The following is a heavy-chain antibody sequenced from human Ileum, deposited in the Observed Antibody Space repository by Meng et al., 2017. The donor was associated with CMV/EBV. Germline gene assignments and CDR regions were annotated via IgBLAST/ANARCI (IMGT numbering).Heavy chain of an antibody. J-gene: IGHJ5*02. CDR3: ARAAARGVPVDL. D-gene: IGHD3-10*01. CDR2: IHPTGTT. Sequence: QFQLKTSGPRLRHPSETLSLTCPVTCGSLTSYYWPWIRPPAGKGLEWIGRIHPTGTTDDNPSLRSRVSMSLDKSKNQFSLKLTSVTAADTAVYYCARAAARGVPVDLWGQGTLVTVSS. CDR1: CGSLTSYY. V-gene: IGHV4-4*07.